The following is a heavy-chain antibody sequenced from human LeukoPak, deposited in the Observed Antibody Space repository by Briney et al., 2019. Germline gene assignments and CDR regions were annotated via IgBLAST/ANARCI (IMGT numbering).Heavy chain of an antibody. CDR3: AELGITMIGGV. Sequence: GGSLRLSCAASGFSFSDYYMHWIRQAPGKGLEWISYITNSGRSVHYADSVEGRFFISRDTANNFMFLQMNSLRAEDTAVYYCAELGITMIGGVWGKGTTVTISS. V-gene: IGHV3-11*04. CDR1: GFSFSDYY. J-gene: IGHJ6*04. D-gene: IGHD3-10*02. CDR2: ITNSGRSV.